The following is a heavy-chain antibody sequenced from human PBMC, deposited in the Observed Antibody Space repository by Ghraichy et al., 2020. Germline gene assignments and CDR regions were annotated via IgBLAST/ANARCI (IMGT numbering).Heavy chain of an antibody. CDR2: IYYSGST. Sequence: SETLSLTCTVSGASITYGDYYWSWIRQPPGKGLEWIGNIYYSGSTQYNPSLKSRLTISVDTSKNQFSLNLSSVTAADAAVYYCARVLVDYGDYRYFDSWGQGTLVTVSS. V-gene: IGHV4-30-4*01. CDR1: GASITYGDYY. CDR3: ARVLVDYGDYRYFDS. J-gene: IGHJ4*02. D-gene: IGHD4-17*01.